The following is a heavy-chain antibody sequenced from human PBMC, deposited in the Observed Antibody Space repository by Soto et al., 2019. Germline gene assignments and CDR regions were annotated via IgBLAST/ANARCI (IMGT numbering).Heavy chain of an antibody. CDR3: ARDEKHAYYYYGMDV. Sequence: QVQLQESGAGLVKPSETLSLTCTVSGGSISSYYWSWIRQPAGKGREWIGRTYTSGSTNYNPSLKSRVTMTVDTSKNHFSLKLSSVTAADTAVYYCARDEKHAYYYYGMDVWGQGTTVTVSS. J-gene: IGHJ6*02. D-gene: IGHD2-21*01. V-gene: IGHV4-4*07. CDR2: TYTSGST. CDR1: GGSISSYY.